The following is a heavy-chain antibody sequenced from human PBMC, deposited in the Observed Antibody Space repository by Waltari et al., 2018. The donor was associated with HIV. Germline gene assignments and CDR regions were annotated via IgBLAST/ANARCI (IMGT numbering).Heavy chain of an antibody. J-gene: IGHJ3*02. CDR3: VKDSGYNSSGEAFDI. Sequence: EVQLVESGGGLVQPGGSLRLSCSASGFTFSNYPIHCVRQAPGKELEYVSAITSHGKNTYYVDAVKGRFTISRDNSKNMLYLQMRSLIAEDTALYYCVKDSGYNSSGEAFDIWGQGTMVIVSS. CDR2: ITSHGKNT. V-gene: IGHV3-64D*06. CDR1: GFTFSNYP. D-gene: IGHD3-22*01.